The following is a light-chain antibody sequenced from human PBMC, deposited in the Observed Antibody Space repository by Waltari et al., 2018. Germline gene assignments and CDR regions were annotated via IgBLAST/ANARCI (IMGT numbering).Light chain of an antibody. CDR3: QQTNSFPYT. Sequence: DIQMTQSPSSASASAGDRVTITCRASQDISIWLAWYQQKPGTAPKLLIYGASSLQSGVPSRFSGSGSGTHFTLTVSSLQPEDFATYYCQQTNSFPYTFGQGTKLEIK. CDR1: QDISIW. CDR2: GAS. J-gene: IGKJ2*01. V-gene: IGKV1-12*01.